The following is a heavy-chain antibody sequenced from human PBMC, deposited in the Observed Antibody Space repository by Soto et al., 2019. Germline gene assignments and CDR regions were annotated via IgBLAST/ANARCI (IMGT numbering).Heavy chain of an antibody. V-gene: IGHV3-21*01. CDR3: ASAYVGDYGSGSYAFDI. Sequence: GGSLRLSCAASGFTFSSYSMNWVRQAPGKGLEWVSSISSSSSYIYYADSVKGRFTISRDNAKNSLYLQMNSLRAEDTAVYYCASAYVGDYGSGSYAFDIWGQGTMVTVSS. CDR2: ISSSSSYI. J-gene: IGHJ3*02. CDR1: GFTFSSYS. D-gene: IGHD3-10*01.